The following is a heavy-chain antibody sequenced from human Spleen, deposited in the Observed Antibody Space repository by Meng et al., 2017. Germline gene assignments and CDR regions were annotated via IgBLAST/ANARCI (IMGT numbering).Heavy chain of an antibody. Sequence: QPQLKESGPGLVKPSETLSLTCSVSGDSISSSDSYWGWIRQSPGKGLGWSGSIGHSGFTYYTPSLESRVTVSVDTSRSQFSLELTSVTAADTAVYYCVRSRAWVRTGFDPWGQGTLVTVSS. J-gene: IGHJ5*02. CDR1: GDSISSSDSY. CDR3: VRSRAWVRTGFDP. D-gene: IGHD1/OR15-1a*01. V-gene: IGHV4-39*01. CDR2: IGHSGFT.